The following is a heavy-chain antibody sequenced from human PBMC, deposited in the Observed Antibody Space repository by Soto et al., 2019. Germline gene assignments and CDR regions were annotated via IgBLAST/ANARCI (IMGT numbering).Heavy chain of an antibody. V-gene: IGHV4-4*02. CDR3: ARDTYYGMGPPD. D-gene: IGHD3-10*01. J-gene: IGHJ4*02. CDR1: GGSIGSSNW. CDR2: IYHSGST. Sequence: QVQLQESGPGLVKPSGTLSLTCAVSGGSIGSSNWWSWVRQPPGKGLEWIGEIYHSGSTNYNPSLKSRVTISVDKSNNHFSLKLSSVTAADTAVYYCARDTYYGMGPPDWGQGTLVTVSS.